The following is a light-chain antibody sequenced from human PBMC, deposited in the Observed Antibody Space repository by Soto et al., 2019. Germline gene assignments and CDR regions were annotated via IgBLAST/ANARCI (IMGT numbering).Light chain of an antibody. CDR3: QQYGTSPIT. V-gene: IGKV3-20*01. CDR1: QTVSSY. CDR2: GAS. J-gene: IGKJ5*01. Sequence: ENVLMQSAGTLSLSPGERATLSCRASQTVSSYLTWYQQRPGQAPRLLIYGASKRATGIPDRFSGSGSGTDFTLTISRLEPEDFALYYCQQYGTSPITFGQGTRLEIK.